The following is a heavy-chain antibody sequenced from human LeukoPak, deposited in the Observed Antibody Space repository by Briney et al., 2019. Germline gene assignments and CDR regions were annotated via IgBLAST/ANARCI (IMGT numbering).Heavy chain of an antibody. V-gene: IGHV1-18*01. D-gene: IGHD6-13*01. CDR3: AIRQMGYSSSWYGVDY. Sequence: GASVKVSCKASGYTFTSYGISWVRQAPGQGLEWMGWISAYNGNTNYAQKLQGRVTMTTDTSTSTAYMELRSLRSEDTAVYYCAIRQMGYSSSWYGVDYWGQGTLVTVSS. CDR1: GYTFTSYG. CDR2: ISAYNGNT. J-gene: IGHJ4*02.